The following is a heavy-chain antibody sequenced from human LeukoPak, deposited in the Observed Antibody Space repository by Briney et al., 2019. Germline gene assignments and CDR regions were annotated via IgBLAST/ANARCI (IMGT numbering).Heavy chain of an antibody. J-gene: IGHJ4*02. CDR1: GFTFSSYA. Sequence: GGSLRLSCAASGFTFSSYAMSWVRQAPGKGLEWVSAISGSGGSTYYADSVKGRFTISRDNSKNTLYLQMNSLRAEDTAVYYCEKGFSSSWYNPYYFDYWGQGTLVTVSS. V-gene: IGHV3-23*01. D-gene: IGHD6-13*01. CDR3: EKGFSSSWYNPYYFDY. CDR2: ISGSGGST.